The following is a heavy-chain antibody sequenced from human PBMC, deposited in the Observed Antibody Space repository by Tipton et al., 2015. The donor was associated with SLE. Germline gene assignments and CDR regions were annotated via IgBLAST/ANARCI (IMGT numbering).Heavy chain of an antibody. J-gene: IGHJ4*02. D-gene: IGHD3-3*01. CDR2: VYYSGTA. V-gene: IGHV4-39*07. CDR1: RGSISSNSHY. CDR3: ARGDFWSGLDY. Sequence: TLSLTCTVFRGSISSNSHYWAWLRQPPGKGLEWIGSVYYSGTAYYNPSLKSRVTISADMSKDNFSLKVNSVTAADTAVYFCARGDFWSGLDYWGQGALVTVSS.